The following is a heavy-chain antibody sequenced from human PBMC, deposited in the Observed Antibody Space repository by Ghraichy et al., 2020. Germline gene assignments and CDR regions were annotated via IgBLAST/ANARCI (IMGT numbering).Heavy chain of an antibody. CDR1: GFTFSSYA. Sequence: GGSLRLSCAASGFTFSSYAMSWVRQAPGKGLEWVSAISGSGGSTYYADSVKGRFTISRDNSKNTLYLQMNSLRAEDTAVYYCAKDPGYDFWSGYHRGYWGQGTLVTVSS. J-gene: IGHJ4*02. CDR3: AKDPGYDFWSGYHRGY. CDR2: ISGSGGST. V-gene: IGHV3-23*01. D-gene: IGHD3-3*01.